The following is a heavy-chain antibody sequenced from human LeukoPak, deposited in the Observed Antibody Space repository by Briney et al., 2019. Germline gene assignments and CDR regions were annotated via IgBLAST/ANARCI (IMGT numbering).Heavy chain of an antibody. CDR2: IYTSGST. D-gene: IGHD4-17*01. J-gene: IGHJ4*02. CDR3: ARTVGYGDYQGSLPYYFDY. Sequence: SSETLSLTCTVSGGSISSGSYYWSWIRRPAGKGLEWIGRIYTSGSTNYNPSLKSRVTISVDTSKNQFSLKLSSVTAADTAVYYCARTVGYGDYQGSLPYYFDYWGQGTLVTVSS. V-gene: IGHV4-61*02. CDR1: GGSISSGSYY.